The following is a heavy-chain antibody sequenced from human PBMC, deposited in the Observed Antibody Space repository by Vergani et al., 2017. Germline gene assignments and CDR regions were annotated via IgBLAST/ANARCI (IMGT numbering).Heavy chain of an antibody. D-gene: IGHD5-12*01. CDR2: INPNIGGT. J-gene: IGHJ5*02. CDR1: GYTFTGYY. CDR3: ARDRKVPEDRMATINWFDP. V-gene: IGHV1-2*02. Sequence: QVQLVQSGAEVKKPGASVKVSCKASGYTFTGYYMHWVRQAPGQGLEWMGWINPNIGGTNYAQKFQGRVTMTRDTSISTAYMELSRLRSDDTAVYYCARDRKVPEDRMATINWFDPWGQGTLVTVSS.